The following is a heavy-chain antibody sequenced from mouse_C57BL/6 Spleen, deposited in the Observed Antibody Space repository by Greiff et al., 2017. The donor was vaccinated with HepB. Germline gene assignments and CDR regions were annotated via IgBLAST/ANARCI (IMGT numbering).Heavy chain of an antibody. Sequence: VQLQQSGPGLVQPSQCLSITCTVSGFSLTSYGVHWVRQSPGKGLEWLGVIWSGGSTDYNAAFISRLSISKDNSKSQVFFKMNSLQADETAIYYSARSYYYGRSPAWFAYWGQGTLVTVSA. J-gene: IGHJ3*01. V-gene: IGHV2-2*01. CDR2: IWSGGST. D-gene: IGHD1-1*01. CDR1: GFSLTSYG. CDR3: ARSYYYGRSPAWFAY.